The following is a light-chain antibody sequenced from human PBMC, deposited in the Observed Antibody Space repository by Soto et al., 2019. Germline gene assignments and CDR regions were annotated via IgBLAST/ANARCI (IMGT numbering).Light chain of an antibody. CDR2: TSN. CDR1: TSNIGQNT. Sequence: QSVLTQPPSASGTPGQTVTISCSGSTSNIGQNTLNWYQQLPVTAPKLLISTSNRRPSGVRDRFSGSKSGTSASLAISGLQSDDEAHYYCAAWDDSLNVVVFGGGTKLTVL. V-gene: IGLV1-44*01. CDR3: AAWDDSLNVVV. J-gene: IGLJ2*01.